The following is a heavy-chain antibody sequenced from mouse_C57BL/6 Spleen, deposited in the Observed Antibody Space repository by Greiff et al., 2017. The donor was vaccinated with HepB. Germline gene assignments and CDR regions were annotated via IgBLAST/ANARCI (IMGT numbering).Heavy chain of an antibody. V-gene: IGHV1-81*01. CDR2: IYPRSGNT. CDR3: ATEEKDYYAMDY. J-gene: IGHJ4*01. Sequence: VQLQQSGAELARPGASVKLSCKASGYTFTSYGISWVKQRTGQGLEWIGEIYPRSGNTYYNEKFKGKATLTADKSSSTAYMELRSLTSEDSAVYFCATEEKDYYAMDYWGQGTSVTVSS. CDR1: GYTFTSYG.